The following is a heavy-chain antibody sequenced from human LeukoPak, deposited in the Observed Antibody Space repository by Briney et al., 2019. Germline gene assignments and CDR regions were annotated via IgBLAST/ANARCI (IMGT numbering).Heavy chain of an antibody. CDR1: GYTFTIYY. D-gene: IGHD3-10*01. CDR2: INPSGGST. V-gene: IGHV1-46*01. Sequence: ASVKVSCKASGYTFTIYYMHWVRQAPGQGLEWMGIINPSGGSTSYAQKFQGRVTMTRDASTSTVYMELSSPRSEDTAVYYCARDTVLLWFGEQMNYFDYWGQGTLVTVSS. CDR3: ARDTVLLWFGEQMNYFDY. J-gene: IGHJ4*02.